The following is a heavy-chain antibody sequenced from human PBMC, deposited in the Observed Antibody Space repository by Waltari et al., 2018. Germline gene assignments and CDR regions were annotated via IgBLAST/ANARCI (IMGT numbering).Heavy chain of an antibody. Sequence: QVQLQESGPGLVKPSQTLSLTCTVSGESISSIGSYWTWIRQHPGKGLEWIGYIFYTGRTYTNPSLKSRVSISLDKSSNQFSLKLTSVTAADTAMYYCTRGDYSGKPHPLDYWGQGTLVTVSS. CDR3: TRGDYSGKPHPLDY. D-gene: IGHD4-4*01. J-gene: IGHJ4*02. CDR1: GESISSIGSY. V-gene: IGHV4-31*03. CDR2: IFYTGRT.